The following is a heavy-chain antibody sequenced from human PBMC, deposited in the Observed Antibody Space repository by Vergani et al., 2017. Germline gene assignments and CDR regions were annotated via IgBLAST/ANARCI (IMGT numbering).Heavy chain of an antibody. Sequence: QVQLVQSGAEVKKPGPSVKVSCKASGYTFTGYYMHWVRQAPGQGLEWMGWINPNSGGTNYAQKFQGRVTMTRDTSISTAYMELSRLRSDDTAVYYCARVEVVIYYYYYGMDVWGQGTTVTVSS. CDR1: GYTFTGYY. CDR3: ARVEVVIYYYYYGMDV. CDR2: INPNSGGT. V-gene: IGHV1-2*02. J-gene: IGHJ6*02. D-gene: IGHD2-15*01.